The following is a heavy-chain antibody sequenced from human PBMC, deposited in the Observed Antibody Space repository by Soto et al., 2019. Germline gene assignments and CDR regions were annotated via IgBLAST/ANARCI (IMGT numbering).Heavy chain of an antibody. Sequence: GASVKVSCKASGYTFTSYGISWVRQAPGQGLEWMGWISAYNGNTNYAQKLQGRVTMTTDTSTSTAYMELRSLRSDDTAVYYCARDQGIAAAGSLSDYWGQGTLVTVSS. D-gene: IGHD6-13*01. V-gene: IGHV1-18*01. CDR1: GYTFTSYG. CDR3: ARDQGIAAAGSLSDY. J-gene: IGHJ4*02. CDR2: ISAYNGNT.